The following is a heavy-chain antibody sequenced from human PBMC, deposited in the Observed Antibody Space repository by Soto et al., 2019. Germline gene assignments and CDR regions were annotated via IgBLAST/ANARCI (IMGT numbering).Heavy chain of an antibody. CDR2: IYPGDSDT. D-gene: IGHD2-21*02. V-gene: IGHV5-51*01. J-gene: IGHJ6*02. CDR3: ARRIVVVTANEYYYYGMDV. Sequence: GESLKISCKGSGYSFTSYWIGWVRQMPGKGLEWMGIIYPGDSDTRYSPSFQGQVTISADKSISTAYLQWSSLKASDTAMYYCARRIVVVTANEYYYYGMDVWGQGTTVTVSS. CDR1: GYSFTSYW.